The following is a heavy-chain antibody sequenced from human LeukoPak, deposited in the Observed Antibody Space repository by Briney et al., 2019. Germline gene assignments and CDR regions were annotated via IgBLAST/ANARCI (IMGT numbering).Heavy chain of an antibody. CDR2: IYYSGNT. V-gene: IGHV4-59*01. D-gene: IGHD6-13*01. CDR1: GGSISSYY. J-gene: IGHJ4*02. Sequence: PSETLSLTCTVSGGSISSYYWSWIRQPPGKGLEWIGYIYYSGNTNYNPSLKSRATISVDTSKNQFSLKLSSVTAADTAVYYCARNLGGSSWVFDYWGQGTLVTVSS. CDR3: ARNLGGSSWVFDY.